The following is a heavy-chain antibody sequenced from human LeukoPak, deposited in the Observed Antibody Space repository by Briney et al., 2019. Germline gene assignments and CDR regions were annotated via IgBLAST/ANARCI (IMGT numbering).Heavy chain of an antibody. V-gene: IGHV4-59*08. D-gene: IGHD6-19*01. CDR1: GGSISSYY. CDR3: ARRVAVAGYFDY. J-gene: IGHJ4*02. CDR2: IYYSGST. Sequence: SETLSLTCTVSGGSISSYYWSWIRQPPGKGLEGIGYIYYSGSTNYNPSLKSRVTISVDTSKNQFSLKLSSVTAADTAVYYCARRVAVAGYFDYWGQGTLVTVSS.